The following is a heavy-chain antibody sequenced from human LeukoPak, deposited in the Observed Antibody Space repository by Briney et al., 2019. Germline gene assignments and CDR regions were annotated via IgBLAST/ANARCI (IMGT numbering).Heavy chain of an antibody. Sequence: GGSLRLSCAASGFTFSNYGMSWVRQAPGKGLEWVSAISGSGSSSYYADSVKGRFTISRDNSKNTLYLQIKSLRAEDTAIYYCAKDQRTISTFDYWGQGTLVTVSS. V-gene: IGHV3-23*01. CDR3: AKDQRTISTFDY. J-gene: IGHJ4*02. D-gene: IGHD3-3*01. CDR2: ISGSGSSS. CDR1: GFTFSNYG.